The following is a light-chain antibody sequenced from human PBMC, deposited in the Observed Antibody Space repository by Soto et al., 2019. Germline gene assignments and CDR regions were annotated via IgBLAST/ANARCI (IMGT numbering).Light chain of an antibody. V-gene: IGKV1-5*03. J-gene: IGKJ1*01. CDR1: QSISSW. CDR3: QQFSGYQWT. CDR2: KAS. Sequence: DIQMTQSPSTLSASVGDRVTITCRASQSISSWLAWYQQKPGKAPNLLIYKASDLQSGVPSRFSGYGSGTEFPLTISSQEPDDFATYYCQQFSGYQWTFRHGTKVEIK.